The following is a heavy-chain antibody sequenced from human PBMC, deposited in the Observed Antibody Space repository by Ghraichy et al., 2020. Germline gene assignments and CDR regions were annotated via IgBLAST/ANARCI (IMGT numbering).Heavy chain of an antibody. Sequence: SVKVSCKASGGTFSSYAISWVRQAPGQGLEWMGRIIPILGIANYAQKFQGRVTITADKSTSTAYMELSSLRSEDTAVYYCASVFERSRDGYKTLDYWGQGTLVTVSS. V-gene: IGHV1-69*04. CDR3: ASVFERSRDGYKTLDY. J-gene: IGHJ4*02. CDR1: GGTFSSYA. CDR2: IIPILGIA. D-gene: IGHD5-24*01.